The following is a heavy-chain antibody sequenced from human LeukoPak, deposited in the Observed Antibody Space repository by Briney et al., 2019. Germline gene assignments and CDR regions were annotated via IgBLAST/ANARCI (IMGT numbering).Heavy chain of an antibody. J-gene: IGHJ3*02. CDR2: IIPIFGTA. CDR3: ARDLVPAATRDAFDI. Sequence: ASVKVSCKASGGTFSSYAISWVRQAPGQGLEWMGGIIPIFGTANYAQKFQGRVTITADESTSTAYMELSSLRSEDTAVYYCARDLVPAATRDAFDIWGQGTMVTVSS. CDR1: GGTFSSYA. V-gene: IGHV1-69*13. D-gene: IGHD2-2*01.